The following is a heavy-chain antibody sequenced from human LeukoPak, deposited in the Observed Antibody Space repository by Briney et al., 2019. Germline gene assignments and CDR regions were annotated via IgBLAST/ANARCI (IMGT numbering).Heavy chain of an antibody. CDR2: IKEDGSEI. CDR3: ARSGSDFDY. Sequence: GRSLRLSRAASGFTFTTYWMSWVRQAPEKGLEWGANIKEDGSEIHYVDSVKGRFTISRDNAENSLYLQMDSLRAEDTAVYYCARSGSDFDYWGQGTLVIVSS. D-gene: IGHD1-26*01. J-gene: IGHJ4*02. CDR1: GFTFTTYW. V-gene: IGHV3-7*01.